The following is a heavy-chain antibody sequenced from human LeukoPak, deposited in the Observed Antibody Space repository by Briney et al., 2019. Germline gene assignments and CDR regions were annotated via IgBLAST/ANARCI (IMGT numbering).Heavy chain of an antibody. CDR3: ARERGTVTTLFDC. CDR2: ISSSSSYI. CDR1: GFTFSSYS. J-gene: IGHJ4*02. D-gene: IGHD4-17*01. V-gene: IGHV3-21*01. Sequence: GGSLRLSCAASGFTFSSYSMNWVRQAPGKGLEWVSSISSSSSYIYYADSVKGRFTISGDNAKNSLYLQMNSLRAEDTAVYYCARERGTVTTLFDCWGQGTLVTVSS.